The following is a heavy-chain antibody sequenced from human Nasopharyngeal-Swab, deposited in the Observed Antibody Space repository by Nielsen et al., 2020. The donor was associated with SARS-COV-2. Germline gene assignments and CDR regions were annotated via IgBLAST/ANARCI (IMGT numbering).Heavy chain of an antibody. CDR1: GYSFTSYW. V-gene: IGHV5-51*01. D-gene: IGHD4-17*01. Sequence: GSLRLSCKGSGYSFTSYWIGWVRQVPGKGLEWMGIIYPGDSDTRYSPSFQGQVTISADKSISTAYLQWSSLKASDTAMYYCARSSYGAYFDYWGQGTLVTVSS. CDR3: ARSSYGAYFDY. J-gene: IGHJ4*02. CDR2: IYPGDSDT.